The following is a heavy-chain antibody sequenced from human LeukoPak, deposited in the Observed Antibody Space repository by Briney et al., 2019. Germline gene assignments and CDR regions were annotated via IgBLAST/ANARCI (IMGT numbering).Heavy chain of an antibody. CDR2: IYHSGST. V-gene: IGHV4-59*12. Sequence: SETLSLTCTVSGGSISSYYWSWIRQPPGKGLEWIGYIYHSGSTYYNPSLKSRVTISVDRSKNQFSLKLSSVTAADTAVYYCARGSHPPFFYCGGDCRLDAFDIWGQGTMVTVSS. J-gene: IGHJ3*02. CDR3: ARGSHPPFFYCGGDCRLDAFDI. CDR1: GGSISSYY. D-gene: IGHD2-21*02.